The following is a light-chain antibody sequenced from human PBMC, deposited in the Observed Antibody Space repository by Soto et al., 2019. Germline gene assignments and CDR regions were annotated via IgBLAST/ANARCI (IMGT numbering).Light chain of an antibody. CDR1: QSISSW. Sequence: DIPKTQSPSTLSASVGDRVTITCRASQSISSWLAWYQQKPGKAPKLLIYDASSLESGVPSRFSGSGSGTEFTLTISSLQPDDFATYYCQQYNSYSWTFGQGTKVEIK. V-gene: IGKV1-5*01. CDR3: QQYNSYSWT. J-gene: IGKJ1*01. CDR2: DAS.